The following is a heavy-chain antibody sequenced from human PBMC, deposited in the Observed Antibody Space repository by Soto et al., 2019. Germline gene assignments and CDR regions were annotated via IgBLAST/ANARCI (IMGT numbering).Heavy chain of an antibody. J-gene: IGHJ3*02. CDR3: ARITEKDAFET. V-gene: IGHV3-48*01. CDR1: GFTFSSYS. Sequence: GGSLRLSCAASGFTFSSYSMNWVRQAPGKGLEWVSYISSSSSTIYYADSVKGRFTISRDNAKNSLYLQMNSLRAEDTAVYYCARITEKDAFETWGQGTMVTVS. CDR2: ISSSSSTI.